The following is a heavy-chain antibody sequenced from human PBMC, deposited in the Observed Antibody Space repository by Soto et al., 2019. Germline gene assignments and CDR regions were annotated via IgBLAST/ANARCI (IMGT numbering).Heavy chain of an antibody. CDR2: ISAYNGNT. Sequence: ASVKVSCKASGYTFTSYGISWVRQAPGQGLEWMGWISAYNGNTNYAQKLQARVTMTTDTSTSTAYMELRSLRSDDTAVYYCARDVKDKRRTNDAFDIWGQGTMVTVSS. J-gene: IGHJ3*02. CDR1: GYTFTSYG. D-gene: IGHD1-1*01. V-gene: IGHV1-18*01. CDR3: ARDVKDKRRTNDAFDI.